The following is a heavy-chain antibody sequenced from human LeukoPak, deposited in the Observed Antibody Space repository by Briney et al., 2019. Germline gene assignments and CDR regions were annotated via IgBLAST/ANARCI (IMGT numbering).Heavy chain of an antibody. D-gene: IGHD2-2*01. CDR1: GFTFSSYT. J-gene: IGHJ4*02. V-gene: IGHV3-21*01. CDR2: ISSSSGYI. Sequence: PGGSLRLSCAASGFTFSSYTMNWVRQAPGEGLEWVSSISSSSGYIYYADSVKGRFTISRDNAKNSLYLQLNSLRAEDTAVYYCVNDCSSSSCYDYWGQGTLVTVSS. CDR3: VNDCSSSSCYDY.